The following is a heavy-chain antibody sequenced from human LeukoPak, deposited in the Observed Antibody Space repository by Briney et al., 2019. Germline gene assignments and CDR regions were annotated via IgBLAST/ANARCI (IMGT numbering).Heavy chain of an antibody. D-gene: IGHD4-17*01. J-gene: IGHJ4*02. CDR1: GFTFRSNV. V-gene: IGHV3-23*01. CDR3: AKLVGATVTSDY. CDR2: IDHIGYTV. Sequence: PGGSLRLSCAASGFTFRSNVMTWVRQTPGKGLEWISAIDHIGYTVYYADSVKGRFTISRDNSNNTLYLLMNSLRAEDTAVYYCAKLVGATVTSDYWGRGTLVTVS.